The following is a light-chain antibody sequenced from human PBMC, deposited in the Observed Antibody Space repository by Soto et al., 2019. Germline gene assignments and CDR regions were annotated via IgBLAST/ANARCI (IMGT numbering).Light chain of an antibody. CDR3: CSYANGNTLL. CDR1: SSDVGSYDL. Sequence: QSVLTQPRSVSGSPGQSITISCTGTSSDVGSYDLVSWYQHHPGTAPKLILYEVTKRPSGVSNRFSGSKSGNTASLTISGLQTEDDSHYYCCSYANGNTLLFGGGTKLTVL. V-gene: IGLV2-23*02. CDR2: EVT. J-gene: IGLJ2*01.